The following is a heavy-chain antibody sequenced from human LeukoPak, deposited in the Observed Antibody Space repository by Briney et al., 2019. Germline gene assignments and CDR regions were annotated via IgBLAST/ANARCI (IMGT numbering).Heavy chain of an antibody. CDR1: GYTFTSYY. Sequence: ASVKVSCKASGYTFTSYYMHWVRQAPGQGLEWMGILNPSGGSTSYAQKFQGRVTMTRDMSTSTVYMEPSSLRSEDTAVYYCARENCSSTTCYGGPLDYWGQGTLVTVSS. D-gene: IGHD2-2*01. V-gene: IGHV1-46*01. J-gene: IGHJ4*02. CDR2: LNPSGGST. CDR3: ARENCSSTTCYGGPLDY.